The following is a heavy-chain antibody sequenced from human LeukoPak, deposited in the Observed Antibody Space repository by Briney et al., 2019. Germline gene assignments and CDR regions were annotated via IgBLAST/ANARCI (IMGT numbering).Heavy chain of an antibody. J-gene: IGHJ4*02. CDR2: ISYDGSNK. CDR3: ARDYLPRRGGFDY. D-gene: IGHD3-10*01. V-gene: IGHV3-30*04. Sequence: GRSLRLSGAASGFTFSSYAMHWVRQAPGKGLEWVAVISYDGSNKYYADSVKGRFTISRDNSKNTLYLQMNSLRAEDTAVYYCARDYLPRRGGFDYWGQGTLVTVSS. CDR1: GFTFSSYA.